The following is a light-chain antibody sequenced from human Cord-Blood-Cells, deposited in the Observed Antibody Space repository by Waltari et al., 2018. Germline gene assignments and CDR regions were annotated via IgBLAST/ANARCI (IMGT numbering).Light chain of an antibody. CDR2: GAS. V-gene: IGKV3-20*01. Sequence: EIVLTQSPGTLSLSPGERATLSCRASQSVSSSYLAWYQQKPGQAPRLLIYGASSRATVIPDRISGSGSGTDFTLTISILDPEDLALYYCQQYGSSIFTFGPGTKVDIK. J-gene: IGKJ3*01. CDR3: QQYGSSIFT. CDR1: QSVSSSY.